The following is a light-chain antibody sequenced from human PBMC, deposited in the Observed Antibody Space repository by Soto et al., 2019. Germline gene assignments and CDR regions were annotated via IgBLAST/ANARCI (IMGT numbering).Light chain of an antibody. CDR3: QQYNSHRT. CDR2: DAS. CDR1: QSISYW. Sequence: DIRMTQSPSTLSASLGDIVAIACRASQSISYWLAWYQLKPGRAPNLLIYDASSLESGVPSRFSGSGSGTEFTLTINSLQPDDFATYYCQQYNSHRTFGQGTKVDI. V-gene: IGKV1-5*01. J-gene: IGKJ1*01.